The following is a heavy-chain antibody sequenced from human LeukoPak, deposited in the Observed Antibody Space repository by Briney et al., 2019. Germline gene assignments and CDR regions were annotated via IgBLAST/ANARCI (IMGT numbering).Heavy chain of an antibody. J-gene: IGHJ5*02. CDR2: IHTDGSST. CDR1: GFTFSSYW. D-gene: IGHD4-23*01. CDR3: ARTSYGGNSPDWFDP. Sequence: GGSLRLSCAASGFTFSSYWMHWVRQAPGKGLVWVSRIHTDGSSTSYADSVKGRYTISRDNAKNTLYLQMTSLTVEDTAVYYCARTSYGGNSPDWFDPWGQGTLVTVSS. V-gene: IGHV3-74*01.